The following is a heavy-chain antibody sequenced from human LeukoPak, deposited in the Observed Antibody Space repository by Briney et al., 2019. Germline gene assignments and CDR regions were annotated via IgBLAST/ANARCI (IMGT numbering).Heavy chain of an antibody. CDR2: MSGSGGSI. Sequence: GGSLRLSCAASGFTFGSYAMSWVRQAPGKGLEWVSAMSGSGGSIYYGDSVKGRFTISRDNSKNTLYLQMNSLRADDTAVYYCAKAALRGPGSYYINYGMDVWGQGTTVTVSS. CDR3: AKAALRGPGSYYINYGMDV. D-gene: IGHD3-10*01. J-gene: IGHJ6*02. CDR1: GFTFGSYA. V-gene: IGHV3-23*01.